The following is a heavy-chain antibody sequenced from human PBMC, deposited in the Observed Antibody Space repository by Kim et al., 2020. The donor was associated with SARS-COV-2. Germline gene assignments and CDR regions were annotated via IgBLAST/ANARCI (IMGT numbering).Heavy chain of an antibody. J-gene: IGHJ3*02. CDR1: GGSISGFY. Sequence: SETLSLTCTVSGGSISGFYWSWVRQPAGKGLEWIGHVSGSGNTKYNPSLKSRVTVSVDTSKNQFSLQLNSVSVADTALYFCVREGGYTYGYWDGFDIWG. CDR3: VREGGYTYGYWDGFDI. D-gene: IGHD5-18*01. V-gene: IGHV4-4*07. CDR2: VSGSGNT.